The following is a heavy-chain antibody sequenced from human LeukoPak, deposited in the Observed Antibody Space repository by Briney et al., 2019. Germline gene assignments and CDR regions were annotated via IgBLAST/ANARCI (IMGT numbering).Heavy chain of an antibody. CDR2: IYYSGST. D-gene: IGHD3-22*01. CDR1: GGSISSYY. J-gene: IGHJ3*02. CDR3: ARQGYYYDSSGLNALDI. V-gene: IGHV4-59*08. Sequence: PSETLSLTCTVSGGSISSYYWSWIRQPPGKGLEWIGYIYYSGSTNYNPSLKSRVTISVDTSKNQFSLKLSSVTAADTAVYYCARQGYYYDSSGLNALDIWGQGTMVTVSS.